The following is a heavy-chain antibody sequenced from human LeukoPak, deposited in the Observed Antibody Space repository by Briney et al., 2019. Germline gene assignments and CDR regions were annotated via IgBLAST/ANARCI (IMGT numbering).Heavy chain of an antibody. V-gene: IGHV4-59*01. D-gene: IGHD3-10*01. CDR2: IYYSGST. CDR3: ASTYYYGSGTSAFDI. Sequence: SETLSLTCTVSGGSINNYYWNWIRQPPGKGMEWIGYIYYSGSTNYNPSLKSRVTISVDTSKNQFSLKLSSATAADTAVYYCASTYYYGSGTSAFDIWGQGTMVTVSS. CDR1: GGSINNYY. J-gene: IGHJ3*02.